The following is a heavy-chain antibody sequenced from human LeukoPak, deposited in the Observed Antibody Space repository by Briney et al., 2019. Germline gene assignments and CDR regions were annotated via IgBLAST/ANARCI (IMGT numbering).Heavy chain of an antibody. Sequence: GGSLRLSCAASGFTFTDHYMDWVRQVPGKGLEWVGRSRNKADSYTTEYAASVKGRFSISRENSKNSLYLQMNSLKTEDTAVYYCARARSLSGGGPFDIWGQGTKVTVSS. CDR1: GFTFTDHY. CDR2: SRNKADSYTT. V-gene: IGHV3-72*01. D-gene: IGHD2-15*01. J-gene: IGHJ3*02. CDR3: ARARSLSGGGPFDI.